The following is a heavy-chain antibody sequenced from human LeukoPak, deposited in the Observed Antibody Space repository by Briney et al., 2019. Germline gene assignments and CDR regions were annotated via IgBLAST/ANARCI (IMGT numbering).Heavy chain of an antibody. V-gene: IGHV3-48*04. CDR2: ISSSSNSM. CDR3: ARARANYYYYYYMDV. Sequence: GGSLRLSCAASEFTFSSYNMNWVRQAPGEGLEWVSYISSSSNSMYYADSVKGRFTISRDNAKNTLYLQMNSLRAEDTAVYYCARARANYYYYYYMDVWGKGTTVTVSS. CDR1: EFTFSSYN. J-gene: IGHJ6*03. D-gene: IGHD1-26*01.